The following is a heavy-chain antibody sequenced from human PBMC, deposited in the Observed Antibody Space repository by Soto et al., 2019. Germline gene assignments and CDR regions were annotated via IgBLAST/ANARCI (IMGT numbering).Heavy chain of an antibody. V-gene: IGHV3-7*01. D-gene: IGHD3-16*02. Sequence: PWGSLRLSCAVPKFTFGDYWMSWVRQAPGKGLEWVSNIKQDGSDRNYADSVKGRFTISRDNADNSMYLQMNSLRAEDTAVYYCASLSYGQLRYFDNWGQGTLVTVSS. CDR3: ASLSYGQLRYFDN. J-gene: IGHJ4*02. CDR1: KFTFGDYW. CDR2: IKQDGSDR.